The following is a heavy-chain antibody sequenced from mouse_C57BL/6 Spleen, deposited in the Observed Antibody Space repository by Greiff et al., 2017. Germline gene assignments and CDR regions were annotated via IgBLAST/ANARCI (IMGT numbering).Heavy chain of an antibody. V-gene: IGHV1-72*01. CDR2: IDPNSGGT. D-gene: IGHD2-2*01. J-gene: IGHJ4*01. CDR3: ARGDGYDRGYAMCC. Sequence: QVQLQQPGAELVKPGASVKLSCKASGYTFTSYWMHWVKQRPGRGLEWIGRIDPNSGGTKYNEKFKSKATLTVDKHSSTAYMRLSSLTSEDSAVYECARGDGYDRGYAMCCWGQGTAVTVAT. CDR1: GYTFTSYW.